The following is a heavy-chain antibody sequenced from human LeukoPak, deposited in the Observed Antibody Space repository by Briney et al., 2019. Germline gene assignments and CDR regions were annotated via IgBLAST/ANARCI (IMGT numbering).Heavy chain of an antibody. CDR1: GFTISNYW. J-gene: IGHJ4*02. D-gene: IGHD5-24*01. V-gene: IGHV3-7*01. CDR3: ARAGRGDAYEIGVFYFDY. CDR2: IKQDGSKK. Sequence: GSLRPSCAASGFTISNYWMNWVRQAPGKGLEWVANIKQDGSKKYYVDSVKGRFTISRDNAKNSLYLQMNSLRAEDTAVYYCARAGRGDAYEIGVFYFDYWGQGTLVPVSS.